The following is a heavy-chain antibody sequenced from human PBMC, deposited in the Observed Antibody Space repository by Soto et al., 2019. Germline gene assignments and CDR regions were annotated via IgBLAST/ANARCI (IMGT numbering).Heavy chain of an antibody. J-gene: IGHJ5*02. CDR1: GGSISSSNW. Sequence: SETLSLTCAVSGGSISSSNWWSWVRQPPGKGLEWIGEIYHSGSTNYNPSLKSRVTISVDKSKNQFSLKLSSVTAADTAVYYCGTDCRPTVTTWWFDPWGQGTLVTVAA. CDR3: GTDCRPTVTTWWFDP. CDR2: IYHSGST. V-gene: IGHV4-4*02. D-gene: IGHD4-4*01.